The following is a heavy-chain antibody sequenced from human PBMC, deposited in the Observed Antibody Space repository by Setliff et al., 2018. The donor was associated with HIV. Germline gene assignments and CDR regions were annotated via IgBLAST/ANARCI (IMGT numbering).Heavy chain of an antibody. CDR3: AREDTHYYDSSGYYSSYFDY. CDR1: GFTFSNFA. J-gene: IGHJ4*02. Sequence: GGSLRLSCAASGFTFSNFAMSWVRLTPGKGLEWFSGITDSGSTTYYADSVKGRFTISRDNSKTTLYLQMNSLRAEDTAVYYCAREDTHYYDSSGYYSSYFDYWGQGTLVTVSS. CDR2: ITDSGSTT. V-gene: IGHV3-23*01. D-gene: IGHD3-22*01.